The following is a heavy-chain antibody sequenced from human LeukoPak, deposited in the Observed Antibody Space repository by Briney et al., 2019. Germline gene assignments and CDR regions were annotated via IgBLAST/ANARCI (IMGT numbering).Heavy chain of an antibody. CDR2: INHSGST. CDR1: GGAFSGYY. V-gene: IGHV4-34*01. D-gene: IGHD6-19*01. CDR3: ARLRGSSGSTLNWFDP. Sequence: PSETLSLTCAVYGGAFSGYYWSWIRQPPGKGLEWIGEINHSGSTNYNPSLKSRVTISVATSKNQFSLKLSSVTAADTAVYYCARLRGSSGSTLNWFDPWGQGTLVTVSS. J-gene: IGHJ5*02.